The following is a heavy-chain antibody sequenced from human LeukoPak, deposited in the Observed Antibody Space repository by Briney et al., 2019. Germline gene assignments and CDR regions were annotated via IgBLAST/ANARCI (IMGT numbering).Heavy chain of an antibody. D-gene: IGHD3-16*02. CDR1: GFTFSSYA. V-gene: IGHV3-23*01. CDR3: AKAAIMITFGGVIAEYYFDY. J-gene: IGHJ4*02. CDR2: ISGSGGST. Sequence: GGSLRLSCAASGFTFSSYAMSWARQAPGKGLEWVSAISGSGGSTYYADSVKGRFTISGDNSKNTLYLQMNSLRAEDTAVYYCAKAAIMITFGGVIAEYYFDYWGQGTLVTVSS.